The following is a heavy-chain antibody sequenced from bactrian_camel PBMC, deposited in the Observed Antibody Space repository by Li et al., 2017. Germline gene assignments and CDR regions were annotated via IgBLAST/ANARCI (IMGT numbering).Heavy chain of an antibody. V-gene: IGHV3S40*01. CDR2: IFSGGPYT. Sequence: DVQLVESGGDSVQAGESLRLSCQASGNTYSGQYMAWFRQTPGQEREGVAAIFSGGPYTYYADWVKGRFTMSQDADKNTLYLQMNNLKPEDTGMYYCAAEGYDGSCRVGGQFDYWGQGTQVTVS. CDR1: GNTYSGQY. D-gene: IGHD6*01. CDR3: AAEGYDGSCRVGGQFDY. J-gene: IGHJ4*01.